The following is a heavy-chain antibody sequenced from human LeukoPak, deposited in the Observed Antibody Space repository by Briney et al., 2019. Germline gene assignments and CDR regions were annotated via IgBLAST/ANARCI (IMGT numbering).Heavy chain of an antibody. Sequence: TSETLSLTCTVSGGSISSYYWSWIRQSPEKGLEWIGYIYYTGSTNYNPSLKSRVAMSVDTSKNQFSVKVTSVTATDTAVYYCARHSSAFSTGYYYSFNIWGRGTMVTVSS. J-gene: IGHJ3*02. V-gene: IGHV4-59*08. CDR2: IYYTGST. CDR1: GGSISSYY. CDR3: ARHSSAFSTGYYYSFNI. D-gene: IGHD6-19*01.